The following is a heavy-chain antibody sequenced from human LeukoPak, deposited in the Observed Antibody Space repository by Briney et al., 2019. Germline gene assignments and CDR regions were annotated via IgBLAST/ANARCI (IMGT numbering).Heavy chain of an antibody. J-gene: IGHJ6*03. CDR3: ARRDIVVVPAARYYYYYYYMDV. V-gene: IGHV1-8*01. CDR1: GYTFTSYD. D-gene: IGHD2-2*01. Sequence: ASVKVSCKASGYTFTSYDINWVRQATGQGLEWMGWTNPNSGNIGYAQKFQGRVTMTRNTSISTAYMELSSLRSEDTAVYYCARRDIVVVPAARYYYYYYYMDVWGKGTTVTVSS. CDR2: TNPNSGNI.